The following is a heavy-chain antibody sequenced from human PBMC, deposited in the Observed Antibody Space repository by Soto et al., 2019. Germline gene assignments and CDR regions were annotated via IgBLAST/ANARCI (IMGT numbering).Heavy chain of an antibody. CDR1: GFTFSNAW. Sequence: EVQLVESGGGLVKPGGSLRLSCAASGFTFSNAWMSWVRQAPGKGLEWVGRIKSKTDGGTTDYAAPVKGSFTISRDDSKNTVYLHMNSLKTEDTAVYYGTTGGENWNYVYPSLGDYWGKGTLVTVSA. V-gene: IGHV3-15*01. D-gene: IGHD1-7*01. CDR2: IKSKTDGGTT. J-gene: IGHJ4*02. CDR3: TTGGENWNYVYPSLGDY.